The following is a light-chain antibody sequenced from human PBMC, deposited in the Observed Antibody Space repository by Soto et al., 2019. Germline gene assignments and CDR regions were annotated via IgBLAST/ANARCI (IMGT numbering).Light chain of an antibody. CDR3: QQRSNWPPALT. Sequence: EIVLTQSPATLSLSPGERATLSCRASQSVSSYLAWYQQKPGQAPRLLLYDASNRATGIPARFSGSGSGTDFYLTISSLEPEDFAVYYCQQRSNWPPALTFGGGTKVEIK. CDR1: QSVSSY. V-gene: IGKV3-11*01. J-gene: IGKJ4*01. CDR2: DAS.